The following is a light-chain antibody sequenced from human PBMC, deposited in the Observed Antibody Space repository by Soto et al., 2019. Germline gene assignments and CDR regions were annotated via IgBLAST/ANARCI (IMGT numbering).Light chain of an antibody. J-gene: IGKJ4*01. CDR2: DAF. V-gene: IGKV1-33*01. Sequence: DSQMTQSPSSLSASVGDRVTITCQASQDIRNYLNWYQQKPGKAPKLLIYDAFNLETGVPSRFRGSRSGRDFSLTISSLQPEDSGTYYCQKYDNLPSLTFGGGTKVDIK. CDR3: QKYDNLPSLT. CDR1: QDIRNY.